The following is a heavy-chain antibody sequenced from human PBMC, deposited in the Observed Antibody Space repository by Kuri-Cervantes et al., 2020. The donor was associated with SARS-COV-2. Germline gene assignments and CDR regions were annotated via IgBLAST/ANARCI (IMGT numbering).Heavy chain of an antibody. CDR3: ARDPPYDSSGYEDY. J-gene: IGHJ4*02. D-gene: IGHD3-22*01. Sequence: GGSLRLSCAASGFTFSSYSMNWVRQAPGKGLEWVSSVSSSSSYIYYADSVKGRFTISRDNAKNSLYLQMNSLRAEDTAVYYCARDPPYDSSGYEDYWGQGTLVTVSS. CDR2: VSSSSSYI. V-gene: IGHV3-21*01. CDR1: GFTFSSYS.